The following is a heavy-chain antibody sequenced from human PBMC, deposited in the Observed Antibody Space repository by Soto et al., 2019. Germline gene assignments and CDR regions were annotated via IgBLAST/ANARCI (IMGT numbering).Heavy chain of an antibody. J-gene: IGHJ6*02. Sequence: SETLSLTCTVSGGSIGSGDYYWSWIRQPPGKGLEWIGYIYYSGSTYYNPSLKSRVTISVDTSKNQFSLKLSSVTAADTAVYYCAREGGYCISTSCPYYYYYYGMDVWGQGTTVTVSS. CDR2: IYYSGST. CDR3: AREGGYCISTSCPYYYYYYGMDV. D-gene: IGHD2-2*01. CDR1: GGSIGSGDYY. V-gene: IGHV4-30-4*01.